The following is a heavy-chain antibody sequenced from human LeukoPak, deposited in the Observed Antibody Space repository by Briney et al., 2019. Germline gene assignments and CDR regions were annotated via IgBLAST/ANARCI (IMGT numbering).Heavy chain of an antibody. J-gene: IGHJ4*02. CDR1: GFTFSTYG. V-gene: IGHV3-30*02. Sequence: GGSLRLSCAASGFTFSTYGMHWVRQAPGKGLEWVAFIRSDGINKYYADSVKGRFTISRDNAKNSLYLQMNSLRAEDTAVYYCARDPNSYYDSSGYYYWGQGTLVTVSS. CDR3: ARDPNSYYDSSGYYY. D-gene: IGHD3-22*01. CDR2: IRSDGINK.